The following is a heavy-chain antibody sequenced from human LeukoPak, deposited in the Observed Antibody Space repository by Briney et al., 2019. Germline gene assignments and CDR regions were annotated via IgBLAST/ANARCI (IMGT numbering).Heavy chain of an antibody. CDR2: IYYSGST. J-gene: IGHJ4*02. CDR3: ARGLKVVAAATSHYFDY. CDR1: GGSISSHY. Sequence: SETLSLTCTVSGGSISSHYWSWIRQPPGKGLEWNGYIYYSGSTNYNPSLKSRVTISVDTSKNQFSLKLTSVTAADTAVYYCARGLKVVAAATSHYFDYWGQGALVTVSS. D-gene: IGHD2-15*01. V-gene: IGHV4-59*11.